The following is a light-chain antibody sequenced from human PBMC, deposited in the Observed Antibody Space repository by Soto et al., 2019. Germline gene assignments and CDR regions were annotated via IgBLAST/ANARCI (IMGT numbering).Light chain of an antibody. CDR1: TGAVTSGHY. V-gene: IGLV7-46*01. CDR2: DTS. J-gene: IGLJ1*01. CDR3: LLTYIGARV. Sequence: QAVVTQEPSLTVSPGGTVTLTCGSSTGAVTSGHYPYWFQQKPGQAPRTLIYDTSNKHSWTPARFSGSLLGGKAALTLSGAQPEDEAEYYCLLTYIGARVFGTGPKVTVL.